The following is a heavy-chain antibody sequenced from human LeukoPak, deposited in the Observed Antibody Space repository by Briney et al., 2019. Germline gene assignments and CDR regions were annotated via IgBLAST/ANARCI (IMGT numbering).Heavy chain of an antibody. CDR2: IRSSGSTI. CDR3: ARDCIAVAGREGSAFDI. Sequence: GGSLRLSCAASGFSFSTYSMNWVRQAPGKGLEWVSYIRSSGSTIYYADSVKGRFTISRDNAKNSLYLQMNSLRDEDTAVYYCARDCIAVAGREGSAFDIWGQGTMVTVSS. D-gene: IGHD6-19*01. J-gene: IGHJ3*02. V-gene: IGHV3-48*02. CDR1: GFSFSTYS.